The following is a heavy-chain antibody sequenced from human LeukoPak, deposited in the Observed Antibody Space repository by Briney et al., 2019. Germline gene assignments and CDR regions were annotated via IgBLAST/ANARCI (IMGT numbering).Heavy chain of an antibody. CDR3: ASMVTKDHYGMDV. V-gene: IGHV1-46*01. D-gene: IGHD4-23*01. CDR2: INPSGGST. Sequence: GASVKVSCKASGYTFTSYYMHWVRQAPGQGLEWMGIINPSGGSTSYAQKFQGRDTMTRDTSTSTVYMELSSLRSEDTAVYYCASMVTKDHYGMDVWGQGTTVTVSS. CDR1: GYTFTSYY. J-gene: IGHJ6*02.